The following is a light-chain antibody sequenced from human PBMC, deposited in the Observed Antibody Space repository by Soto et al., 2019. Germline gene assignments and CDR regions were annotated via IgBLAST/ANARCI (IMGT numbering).Light chain of an antibody. J-gene: IGLJ2*01. CDR3: CSYAGGYTHAV. Sequence: QSALTQPRSVSGPPGQSVSISCSGTSSDVGTYNYVSWYQQHPGKAPKLMIYDVSKRPSGVPDRFSGSKPGNTASLTISGLQAEDEADYYCCSYAGGYTHAVFGGGTKLTVL. V-gene: IGLV2-11*01. CDR1: SSDVGTYNY. CDR2: DVS.